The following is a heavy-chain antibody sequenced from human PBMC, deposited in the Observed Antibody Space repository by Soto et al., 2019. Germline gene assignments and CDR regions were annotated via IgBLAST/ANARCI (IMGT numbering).Heavy chain of an antibody. CDR3: VRRHVSATGIDCFAP. V-gene: IGHV1-3*01. D-gene: IGHD6-13*01. CDR1: GCTFTSYG. J-gene: IGHJ5*02. CDR2: INAANGDT. Sequence: ASVKVSGKASGCTFTSYGIHWVRQPPVQRLEWMGWINAANGDTKYSPKFQGRVTITRDTSASTAYMELSSLRSEDTAVYYCVRRHVSATGIDCFAPWGQGTLVRVSS.